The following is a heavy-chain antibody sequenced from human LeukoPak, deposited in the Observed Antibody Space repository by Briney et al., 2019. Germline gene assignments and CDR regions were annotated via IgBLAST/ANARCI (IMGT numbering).Heavy chain of an antibody. V-gene: IGHV3-15*01. CDR3: TRRHDYGDYLNWFDP. CDR2: IKSKTDGGTT. J-gene: IGHJ5*02. Sequence: GGSLRLSCAASGFSFSNYAMSWVRQAPGKGLEWCGHIKSKTDGGTTDYPAPVKGRFTILRDDSENTLYLQMKSLKIEDAAVYYCTRRHDYGDYLNWFDPWGQGTLVTVSS. CDR1: GFSFSNYA. D-gene: IGHD4-17*01.